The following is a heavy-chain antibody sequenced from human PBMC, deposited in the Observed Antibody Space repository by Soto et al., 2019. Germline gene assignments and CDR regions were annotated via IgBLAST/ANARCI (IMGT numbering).Heavy chain of an antibody. CDR3: ARLILGTAAAGTQESLYYYYYGIDV. CDR2: IIPIFGTA. D-gene: IGHD6-13*01. J-gene: IGHJ6*02. CDR1: GGTFSSYA. V-gene: IGHV1-69*01. Sequence: QVQLVQSGAEVKKPGSSVKVSCKASGGTFSSYAISWVRQAPGQGLEWMGGIIPIFGTANYAQKFQGRVTITADESTTPPYMELSSLRSDDKAVYYCARLILGTAAAGTQESLYYYYYGIDVWRQGTTVTVSS.